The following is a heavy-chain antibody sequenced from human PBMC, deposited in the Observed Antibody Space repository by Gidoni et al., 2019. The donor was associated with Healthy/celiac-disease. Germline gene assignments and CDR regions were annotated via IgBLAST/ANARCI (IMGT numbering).Heavy chain of an antibody. Sequence: EVQLVESGGGLVQPGGSLRLSCAASGFTVSSYWMSWVRQDPGKGLEWVANIKQDGSEKYYVDSVKGRFTISRDNAKNSLYLQMNSLRAEDTAVYYCYTPGSYVGWFDPWGQGTLVTVSS. V-gene: IGHV3-7*05. CDR2: IKQDGSEK. CDR1: GFTVSSYW. D-gene: IGHD3-16*01. J-gene: IGHJ5*02. CDR3: YTPGSYVGWFDP.